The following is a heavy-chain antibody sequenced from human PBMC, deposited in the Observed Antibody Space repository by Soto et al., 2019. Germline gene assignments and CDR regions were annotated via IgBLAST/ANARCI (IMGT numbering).Heavy chain of an antibody. D-gene: IGHD2-21*01. CDR2: IIPMLGIS. V-gene: IGHV1-69*02. CDR1: GGTFSTYS. Sequence: QVQLVQSGAEVKKPGSAVKVSCKDSGGTFSTYSMFWVRQAPGQGLEWMGRIIPMLGISNYAQKFQGRVTISADKCTGTAYMELSSLRSEDTALYYCTIGSWSGEVFEIWGQGTRVTVSS. J-gene: IGHJ3*02. CDR3: TIGSWSGEVFEI.